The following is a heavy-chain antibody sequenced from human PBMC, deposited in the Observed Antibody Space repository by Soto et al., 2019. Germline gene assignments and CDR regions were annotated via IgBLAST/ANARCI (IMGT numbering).Heavy chain of an antibody. V-gene: IGHV1-69*12. CDR1: GDTFSNYV. Sequence: QVQLVQSGAEVKKPGSSVKVACKVSGDTFSNYVINWVRQAPGQGLEWMGAIVPIFRTANYAQKFQGRVTITADEFTSTAYMELSGLRSDDTATYYCARETSAPGTFREEASEIWGQGTLVTVSS. CDR2: IVPIFRTA. CDR3: ARETSAPGTFREEASEI. J-gene: IGHJ3*02. D-gene: IGHD6-13*01.